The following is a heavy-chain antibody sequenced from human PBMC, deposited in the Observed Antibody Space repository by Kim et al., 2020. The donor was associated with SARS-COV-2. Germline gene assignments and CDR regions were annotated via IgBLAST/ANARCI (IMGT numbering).Heavy chain of an antibody. Sequence: SETLSLTCAVSGESFSAYYWNWIRQPPGKGLEWIGEINHSGSTNYNPSLKSRLSISVDTSKRQFSLRLSSVTAADTAVYYCARGTKYDSGSFFNWFDPWG. CDR2: INHSGST. CDR1: GESFSAYY. J-gene: IGHJ5*02. CDR3: ARGTKYDSGSFFNWFDP. V-gene: IGHV4-34*01. D-gene: IGHD3-10*01.